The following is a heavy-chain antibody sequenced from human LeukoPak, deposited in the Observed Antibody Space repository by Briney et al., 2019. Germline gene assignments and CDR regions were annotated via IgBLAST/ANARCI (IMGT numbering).Heavy chain of an antibody. J-gene: IGHJ4*02. CDR3: ARVSDILTGYYYFDY. V-gene: IGHV3-74*01. CDR1: GFTFSSYW. CDR2: INSDGSST. Sequence: PGGSLRLSCAASGFTFSSYWMHWVRQAPGKGLVWVSRINSDGSSTSYADSVKGRFTISRDNAKNTLYLQMNSLRAEDTAVYYGARVSDILTGYYYFDYWGQGTLVTVSS. D-gene: IGHD3-9*01.